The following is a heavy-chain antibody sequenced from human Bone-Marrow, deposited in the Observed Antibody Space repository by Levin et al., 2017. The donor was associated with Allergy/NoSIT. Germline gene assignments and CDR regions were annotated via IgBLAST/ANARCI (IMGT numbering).Heavy chain of an antibody. V-gene: IGHV3-23*01. D-gene: IGHD3-10*01. Sequence: KGMEWVSSFTGGGGSTYYADSVKGRFTISRDNSKNTVYLQMNSLRAEDTAVYYCAKDRADYGSGSLFDYWGQGTLVTVSS. CDR3: AKDRADYGSGSLFDY. J-gene: IGHJ4*02. CDR2: FTGGGGST.